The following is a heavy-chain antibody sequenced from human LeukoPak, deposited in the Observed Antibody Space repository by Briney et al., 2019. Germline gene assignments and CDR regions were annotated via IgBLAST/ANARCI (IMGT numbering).Heavy chain of an antibody. CDR2: IYYGGST. CDR1: GGSISSYY. J-gene: IGHJ3*02. D-gene: IGHD4-23*01. CDR3: ARERLRWDAFDI. Sequence: SETLSLTCTVSGGSISSYYWSWIRQPPGKGLEWIGYIYYGGSTNYNPSLKSRVTISVDTSKNQFSLKLSSVTAADTAVYYCARERLRWDAFDIWGQGTMVTVSS. V-gene: IGHV4-59*01.